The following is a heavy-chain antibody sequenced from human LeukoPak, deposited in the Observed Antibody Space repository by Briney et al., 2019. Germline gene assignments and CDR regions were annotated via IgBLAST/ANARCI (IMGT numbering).Heavy chain of an antibody. CDR1: GYTFTGYY. CDR2: INPNSGGT. D-gene: IGHD3-16*02. J-gene: IGHJ4*02. V-gene: IGHV1-2*02. Sequence: ASVKVSCKASGYTFTGYYMHWVRQAPGQGLEWMGWINPNSGGTNYAQKFQGRVTMTRDTSISTAYMELSRLRSDDTAVYYCAREALTLGELSLYFWGQGILVTVSS. CDR3: AREALTLGELSLYF.